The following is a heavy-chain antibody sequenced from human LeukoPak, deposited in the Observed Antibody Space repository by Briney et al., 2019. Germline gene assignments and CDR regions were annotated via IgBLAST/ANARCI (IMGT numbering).Heavy chain of an antibody. J-gene: IGHJ4*02. D-gene: IGHD1-26*01. CDR2: ISRSGSTI. CDR1: GFTFSDYY. V-gene: IGHV3-11*01. CDR3: AGSIVGATTLFDY. Sequence: GGSLRLSCAASGFTFSDYYMSWIRQAPGKGLEWVSYISRSGSTIYYADSVKGRFTISRDNAKNSLYLQMNSLRAEDTAVCYCAGSIVGATTLFDYWGQGTLVTVSS.